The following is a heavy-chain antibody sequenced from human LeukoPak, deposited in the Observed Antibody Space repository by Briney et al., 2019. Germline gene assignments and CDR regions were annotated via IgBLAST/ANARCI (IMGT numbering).Heavy chain of an antibody. CDR2: ISAYNGNT. V-gene: IGHV1-18*01. Sequence: ASVKVSCKASGYTFTSYGISWVRQAPGQGLEWMGWISAYNGNTNYAQKLQGRVTMTTDTSTSTAYMELRSLRSDDTAVYYCARDHLPPGSGSYRHYYYYGMDVWGQGTTVTVSS. J-gene: IGHJ6*02. CDR3: ARDHLPPGSGSYRHYYYYGMDV. CDR1: GYTFTSYG. D-gene: IGHD3-10*01.